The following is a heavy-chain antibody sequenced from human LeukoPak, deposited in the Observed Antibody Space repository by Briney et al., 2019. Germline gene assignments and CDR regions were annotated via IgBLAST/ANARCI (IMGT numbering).Heavy chain of an antibody. CDR2: IYYSGST. D-gene: IGHD1-26*01. CDR3: ARQSGSFSFDY. Sequence: PSETLSLTCTVSGGSFSSSSYYWGWIRQPPGKGLEWIGNIYYSGSTCYNPSLKSRVTISVDTSKNQFSLKLSSVTAADTAVYYCARQSGSFSFDYWGQGTLVSVSS. CDR1: GGSFSSSSYY. V-gene: IGHV4-39*01. J-gene: IGHJ4*02.